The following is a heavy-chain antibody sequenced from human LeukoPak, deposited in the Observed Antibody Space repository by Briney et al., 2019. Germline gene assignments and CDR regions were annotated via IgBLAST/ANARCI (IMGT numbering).Heavy chain of an antibody. D-gene: IGHD6-13*01. CDR1: GFTFSSYA. V-gene: IGHV3-23*01. CDR3: AKDRIAAAAPGDAFDI. CDR2: ISGSGGST. J-gene: IGHJ3*02. Sequence: GGSLRLSCAASGFTFSSYAISWVRQAPGKGLEWVSAISGSGGSTYYADSVTGRFTISRDNSKNTLYLQMNSLRAEDTAVYYCAKDRIAAAAPGDAFDIWGQGTMVTVSS.